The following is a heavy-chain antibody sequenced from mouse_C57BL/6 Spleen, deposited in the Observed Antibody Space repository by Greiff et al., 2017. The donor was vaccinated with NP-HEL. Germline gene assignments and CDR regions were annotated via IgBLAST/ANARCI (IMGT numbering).Heavy chain of an antibody. D-gene: IGHD2-4*01. CDR2: ISDGGSYT. Sequence: DVQLQESGGGLVKPGGSLKLSCAASGFTFSSYAMSWVRQTPEKRLEWVATISDGGSYTYYPDNVKGRFTISRDNAKNNLYLQMSHLKSEDTAMYYCARDAGYYDYDDAMDYWGQGTSVTVSS. CDR3: ARDAGYYDYDDAMDY. J-gene: IGHJ4*01. V-gene: IGHV5-4*01. CDR1: GFTFSSYA.